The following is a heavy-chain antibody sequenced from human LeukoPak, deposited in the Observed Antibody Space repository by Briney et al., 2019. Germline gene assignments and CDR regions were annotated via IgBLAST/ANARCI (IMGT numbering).Heavy chain of an antibody. D-gene: IGHD1-26*01. Sequence: GASVKVSCKASGYTFTGYYMHWVRQAPGQGLEWMGWMNPNSGNTGYAQKFQGRVTMTRNTSISTAYMELSSLRSEDTAVYYCARGPPSGSSDFDYWGQGTLVTVSS. CDR3: ARGPPSGSSDFDY. V-gene: IGHV1-8*02. CDR2: MNPNSGNT. J-gene: IGHJ4*02. CDR1: GYTFTGYY.